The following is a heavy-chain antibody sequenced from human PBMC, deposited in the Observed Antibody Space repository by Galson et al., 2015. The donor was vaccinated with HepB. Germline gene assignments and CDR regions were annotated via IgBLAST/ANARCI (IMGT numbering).Heavy chain of an antibody. Sequence: SLRLSCAASGFTFSDYGMHWVRQAPGKGLEWVAFIHYDGSNEYYADSVKGRFTISRDNSKNTLYLQMSSLRAGDTAVYYCAKYQRWSSRQLVALDYYSYGMDVWGQGTTVTVSS. D-gene: IGHD6-13*01. CDR1: GFTFSDYG. V-gene: IGHV3-30*02. CDR3: AKYQRWSSRQLVALDYYSYGMDV. J-gene: IGHJ6*02. CDR2: IHYDGSNE.